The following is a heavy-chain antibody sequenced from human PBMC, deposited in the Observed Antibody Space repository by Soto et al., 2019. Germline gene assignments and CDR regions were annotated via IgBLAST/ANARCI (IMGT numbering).Heavy chain of an antibody. J-gene: IGHJ4*02. Sequence: GASVKVSCKVSGYTLTELSTHWVRQAPGKGLEWMGGFDPEDGETIYAQKFQGRVTMTEDTSTDTAYMELSSLRSEDTAVYYCARVKAVAGHFDYWGQGTLVTVSS. D-gene: IGHD6-19*01. V-gene: IGHV1-24*01. CDR1: GYTLTELS. CDR2: FDPEDGET. CDR3: ARVKAVAGHFDY.